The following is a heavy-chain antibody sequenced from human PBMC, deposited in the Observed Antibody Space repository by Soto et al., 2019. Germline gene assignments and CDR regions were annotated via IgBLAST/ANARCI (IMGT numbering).Heavy chain of an antibody. Sequence: EVQLLESGGGLVQPGGSLRLSCAASGFTFSSYAMSWVRQAPGKGLEWVSAISGSGGSTYYADSVKGRFTISRDNSKNTQYLQMNSLRAEDTAVYYCAKAPGEIVVVTAMDYWGQGTLVTVSS. V-gene: IGHV3-23*01. CDR3: AKAPGEIVVVTAMDY. CDR2: ISGSGGST. J-gene: IGHJ4*02. D-gene: IGHD2-21*02. CDR1: GFTFSSYA.